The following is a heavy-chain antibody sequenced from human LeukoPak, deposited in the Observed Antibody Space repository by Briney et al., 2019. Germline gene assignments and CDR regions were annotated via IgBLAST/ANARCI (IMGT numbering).Heavy chain of an antibody. V-gene: IGHV3-23*01. CDR2: ISGSGGST. CDR3: GVAVALQLQNYYYGMDV. D-gene: IGHD6-19*01. J-gene: IGHJ6*02. CDR1: GFTFSSYA. Sequence: GGSLRLSCAASGFTFSSYAMSWVRQAPGTGREWGSAISGSGGSTYYADSVKGRFTISRDNSKNTMYLQMNSLRAEDTAVYYCGVAVALQLQNYYYGMDVWGQGTTVTVSS.